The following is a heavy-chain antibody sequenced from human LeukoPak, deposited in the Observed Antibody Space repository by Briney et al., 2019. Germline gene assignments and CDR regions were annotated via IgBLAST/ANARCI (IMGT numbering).Heavy chain of an antibody. CDR3: ARGRRRGRAKPNNYKTAELDY. Sequence: PGGSLRLSCAASGFTFSSYAMSWIRQPPGKGLEWIGEINHSGSTNYNPSLKSRVTISVDTSKNQFSLKLSSVTAADTAVYYCARGRRRGRAKPNNYKTAELDYWGQGTLVTVSS. CDR1: GFTFSSYA. CDR2: INHSGST. D-gene: IGHD3-16*01. V-gene: IGHV4-34*01. J-gene: IGHJ4*02.